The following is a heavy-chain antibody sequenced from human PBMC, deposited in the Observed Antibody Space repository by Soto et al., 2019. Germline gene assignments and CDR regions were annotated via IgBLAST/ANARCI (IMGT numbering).Heavy chain of an antibody. J-gene: IGHJ6*02. D-gene: IGHD6-13*01. Sequence: QVQLVQSGAEVKKPGASVKVSCKASGYTFTVYYMHWVRHAPGQGLEWMGWINPNSGGTNYAQKFQGWVTMTRDTSISTAYMDLSRLRSDDTAVYYCARGIAAAAARGMDVWGQGTTVTVSS. CDR2: INPNSGGT. CDR1: GYTFTVYY. CDR3: ARGIAAAAARGMDV. V-gene: IGHV1-2*04.